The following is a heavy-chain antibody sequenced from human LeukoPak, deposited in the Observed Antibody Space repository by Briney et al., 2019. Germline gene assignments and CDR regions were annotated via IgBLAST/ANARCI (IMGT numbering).Heavy chain of an antibody. Sequence: PSETLSLTCTVSGGSISSYYWSWIRQPAGKGLEWIGRMYTSGSTNYNPSLKSRVTISVDTSKNQFSLKLSSVTAADTAVYYCATNQLLHPDWFDPWGQGTLVTVSS. CDR1: GGSISSYY. CDR2: MYTSGST. J-gene: IGHJ5*02. D-gene: IGHD2-2*01. V-gene: IGHV4-4*07. CDR3: ATNQLLHPDWFDP.